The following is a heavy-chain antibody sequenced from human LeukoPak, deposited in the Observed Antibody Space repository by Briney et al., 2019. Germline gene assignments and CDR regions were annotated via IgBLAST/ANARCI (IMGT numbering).Heavy chain of an antibody. CDR2: IQSKTDGGTI. D-gene: IGHD7-27*01. J-gene: IGHJ4*02. CDR3: TTSRTATGEKNY. Sequence: GGSLRLSCAASGFSFSDAWISWVRQAPGEGLEWVGRIQSKTDGGTIDYAAPVKDRFTISKGDSKDTVYLQMNTLKTEDTAVYYCTTSRTATGEKNYWGQGTLVTVSS. CDR1: GFSFSDAW. V-gene: IGHV3-15*01.